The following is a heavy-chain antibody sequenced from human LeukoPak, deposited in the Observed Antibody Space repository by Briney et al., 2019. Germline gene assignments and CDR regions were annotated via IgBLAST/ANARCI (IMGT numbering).Heavy chain of an antibody. J-gene: IGHJ4*02. D-gene: IGHD3-3*01. CDR2: ISNDGSRK. Sequence: GGSLRLSCAASGFTFSDYAMHWVRQAPGKGLEWVAIISNDGSRKYYAHSVEGRFTISRDNSKNTLYLQMDSLRAEDTAVYYCARDRAWNYFDYWGQGTLVTVSS. V-gene: IGHV3-30*04. CDR3: ARDRAWNYFDY. CDR1: GFTFSDYA.